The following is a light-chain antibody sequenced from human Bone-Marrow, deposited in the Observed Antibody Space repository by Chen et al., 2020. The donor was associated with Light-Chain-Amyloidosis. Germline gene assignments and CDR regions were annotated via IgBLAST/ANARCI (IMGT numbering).Light chain of an antibody. J-gene: IGLJ2*01. Sequence: SYELTQPPSVSVSPGQTARNNCPGDELPTKYAYWYQQKPGQAPVLVIHRDTERPAGISERFSGSSSGTTATLTISGVQAEDEADYHCQSADSSGTYEVIFGGGTKLTVL. CDR2: RDT. CDR3: QSADSSGTYEVI. CDR1: ELPTKY. V-gene: IGLV3-25*03.